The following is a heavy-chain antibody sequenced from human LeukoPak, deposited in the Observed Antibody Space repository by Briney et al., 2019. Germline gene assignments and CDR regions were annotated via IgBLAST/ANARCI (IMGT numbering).Heavy chain of an antibody. J-gene: IGHJ6*04. V-gene: IGHV3-21*01. Sequence: GGSLRLSCAASGFTFSSYSMNWVRQAPGKGLEWVSSISSSSSYIYYADSVKGRFTISRDNAKNSLYLQMNSLRAEDTAVYYCARDIVVVVAAPYYYYYGMDVWGKGTTVTVSS. CDR3: ARDIVVVVAAPYYYYYGMDV. CDR2: ISSSSSYI. CDR1: GFTFSSYS. D-gene: IGHD2-15*01.